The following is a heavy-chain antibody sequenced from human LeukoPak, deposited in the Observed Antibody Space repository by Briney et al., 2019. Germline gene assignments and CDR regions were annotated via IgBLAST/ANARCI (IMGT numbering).Heavy chain of an antibody. CDR1: GFTFSSYS. V-gene: IGHV3-48*01. Sequence: GGSLRLSCAASGFTFSSYSMNWDRQAPGKGLEWVSYISSSSGTILYADSVKGRFTISRDNAKNSLYLQMNSLRAEDRAVYYCARGDYFDDSASPVDYWGQGTLVTVSS. CDR2: ISSSSGTI. CDR3: ARGDYFDDSASPVDY. D-gene: IGHD2/OR15-2a*01. J-gene: IGHJ4*02.